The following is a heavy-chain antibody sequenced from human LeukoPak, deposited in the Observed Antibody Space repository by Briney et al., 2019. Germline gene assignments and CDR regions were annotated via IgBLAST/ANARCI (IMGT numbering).Heavy chain of an antibody. Sequence: ASVKVSCKVSGYTLTELSMHWVRQAPGKGLEWMGGFDPEDGETIYAQKFQGRVTMTEDTSTDTAYMELSSLRSEDTAVYYCATPLSSGYYYGPLYFDYWGQGTLVTVSS. J-gene: IGHJ4*02. CDR3: ATPLSSGYYYGPLYFDY. D-gene: IGHD3-22*01. V-gene: IGHV1-24*01. CDR1: GYTLTELS. CDR2: FDPEDGET.